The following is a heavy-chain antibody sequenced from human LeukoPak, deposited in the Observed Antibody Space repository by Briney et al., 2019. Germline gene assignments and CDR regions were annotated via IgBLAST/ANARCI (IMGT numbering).Heavy chain of an antibody. Sequence: GGSLRHSCAASGFTFCSYSMNWVRQAPGKGLEWVSYISSSSSTIYYAYSVKGRFTISRDNAKNSLYLQMNSLRAEDTAVYYCARLATRGFDYWGQGTLVTVSS. V-gene: IGHV3-48*04. CDR2: ISSSSSTI. CDR3: ARLATRGFDY. D-gene: IGHD3-3*02. J-gene: IGHJ4*02. CDR1: GFTFCSYS.